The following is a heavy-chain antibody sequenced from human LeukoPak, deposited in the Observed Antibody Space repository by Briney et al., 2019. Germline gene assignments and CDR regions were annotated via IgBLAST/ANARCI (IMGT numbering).Heavy chain of an antibody. CDR2: INTNAGNP. CDR1: GYTFTSYA. J-gene: IGHJ4*02. CDR3: ARDPDSRIDYFDY. D-gene: IGHD3-22*01. Sequence: ASVTVSCTASGYTFTSYAMSWVRQAPGQGLEWMGWINTNAGNPTYAQGFTGRFVFSLDTSVSTAYLQISSLKAEDTAVYYCARDPDSRIDYFDYWGQGTLVTVSS. V-gene: IGHV7-4-1*02.